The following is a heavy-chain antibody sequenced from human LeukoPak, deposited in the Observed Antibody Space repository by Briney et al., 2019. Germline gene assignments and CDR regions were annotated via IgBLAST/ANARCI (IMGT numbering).Heavy chain of an antibody. V-gene: IGHV3-30*03. CDR2: ISYDGSNK. CDR3: ARDTRRGFDY. CDR1: GFTFDDYG. D-gene: IGHD3-10*01. J-gene: IGHJ4*02. Sequence: GGSLRLSCAASGFTFDDYGMSWVRQAPGKGLEWVAVISYDGSNKYYADSVKGRFTISRDNSKNTLYLQMNSLRAEDTAVYYCARDTRRGFDYWGQGTLVTVSS.